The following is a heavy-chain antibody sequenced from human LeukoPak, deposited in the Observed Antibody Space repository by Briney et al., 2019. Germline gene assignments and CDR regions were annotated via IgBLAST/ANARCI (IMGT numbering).Heavy chain of an antibody. CDR3: AKGKSLYYYDSSGYYYRGVHYFDY. Sequence: GGSLRLSCAASRFTFSSYGMHWVRQAPGKGLEWVSAISGSGGSTYYADSVKGRFTISRDNSKNTLYLQMNSLRAEDTAVYYCAKGKSLYYYDSSGYYYRGVHYFDYWGQGTLVTVSS. CDR2: ISGSGGST. D-gene: IGHD3-22*01. V-gene: IGHV3-23*01. CDR1: RFTFSSYG. J-gene: IGHJ4*02.